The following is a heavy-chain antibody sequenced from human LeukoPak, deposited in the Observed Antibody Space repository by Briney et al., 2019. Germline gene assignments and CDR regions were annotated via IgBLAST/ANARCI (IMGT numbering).Heavy chain of an antibody. D-gene: IGHD3-3*01. V-gene: IGHV1-24*01. CDR1: GYTLTELS. CDR2: FDPEDGET. J-gene: IGHJ4*02. CDR3: ATPSLEWSSLPFDY. Sequence: ASVKVSCKVSGYTLTELSMHWVRQAPGKGLEWMGGFDPEDGETIYAQKFQGRVTMTEDTSTDTAYMELSSLRSEDTAVYYCATPSLEWSSLPFDYWGQGTLVTVSS.